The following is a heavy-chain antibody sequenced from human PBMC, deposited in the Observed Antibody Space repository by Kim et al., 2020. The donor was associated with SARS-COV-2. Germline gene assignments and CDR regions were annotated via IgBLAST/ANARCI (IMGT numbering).Heavy chain of an antibody. Sequence: GGSLRLSCAASGFTFSNAWMSWVRQAPGKGLEWVGRIKSKTDGGTTDYAAPVKGRFTISRDDSKNTLYLQMNSLKTEDTAVYYCTTVKESGSYYWGHPPLSAFDIWGQGTMVTVSS. V-gene: IGHV3-15*01. CDR2: IKSKTDGGTT. D-gene: IGHD3-10*01. CDR3: TTVKESGSYYWGHPPLSAFDI. J-gene: IGHJ3*02. CDR1: GFTFSNAW.